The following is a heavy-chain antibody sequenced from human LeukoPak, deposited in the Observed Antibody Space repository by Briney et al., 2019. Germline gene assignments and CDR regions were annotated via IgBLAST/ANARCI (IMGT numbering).Heavy chain of an antibody. D-gene: IGHD3-10*01. J-gene: IGHJ4*02. V-gene: IGHV1-2*02. CDR3: ARGGTMVRGVITFDY. Sequence: ASVKVSCKASGYTFTGYYMHWVRQAPGQGLEWMGWINPNSGGTNYAQKFQGRVTMTRDTSISTAYMELSRLRSDDTAVYYRARGGTMVRGVITFDYWGQGTLVTVSS. CDR2: INPNSGGT. CDR1: GYTFTGYY.